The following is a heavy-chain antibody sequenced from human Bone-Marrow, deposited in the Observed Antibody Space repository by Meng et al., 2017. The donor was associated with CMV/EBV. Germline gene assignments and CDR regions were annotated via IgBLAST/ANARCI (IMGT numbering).Heavy chain of an antibody. CDR1: GGSISSGGYY. J-gene: IGHJ6*02. V-gene: IGHV4-31*03. CDR2: IYYSGNT. Sequence: SETLSLTCTVSGGSISSGGYYWSWIRQHPGKGLEWIGYIYYSGNTYYNPSLKSRVTISVDTSKNQFSLKLSSVTAADTAVYYCARDGIVVVVAAIRYGMDVWGQGTTVTVSS. CDR3: ARDGIVVVVAAIRYGMDV. D-gene: IGHD2-15*01.